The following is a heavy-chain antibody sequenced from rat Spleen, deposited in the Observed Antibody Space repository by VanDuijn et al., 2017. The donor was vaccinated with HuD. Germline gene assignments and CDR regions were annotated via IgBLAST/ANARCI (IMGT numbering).Heavy chain of an antibody. CDR3: TRPVTGFDD. D-gene: IGHD5-1*01. CDR1: GFTFSDFY. Sequence: EVQLVESDGGLVQPGRSLKLSCAASGFTFSDFYMAWVRQAPTTGLEWVATISPSGDSTYYRDSVKGRFIVSRDNAKSTLSLQMDSLRSEDTATYYGTRPVTGFDDWGQGVMVTVSS. V-gene: IGHV5-25*01. CDR2: ISPSGDST. J-gene: IGHJ2*01.